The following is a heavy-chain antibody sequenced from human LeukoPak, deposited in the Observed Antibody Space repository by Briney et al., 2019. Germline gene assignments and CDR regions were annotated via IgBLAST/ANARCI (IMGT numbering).Heavy chain of an antibody. CDR3: ARDSGIRGSYYFDS. D-gene: IGHD1-14*01. V-gene: IGHV3-7*01. J-gene: IGHJ4*02. CDR2: IKQDGSEK. CDR1: GFTFSGCW. Sequence: GGSLRLSCAASGFTFSGCWMSWVRHAPGKGLEWVANIKQDGSEKYYVDSVKGRFTISRDNAKNSLYLQMNSLRAEDTAVYYCARDSGIRGSYYFDSWGQGTLVTVSS.